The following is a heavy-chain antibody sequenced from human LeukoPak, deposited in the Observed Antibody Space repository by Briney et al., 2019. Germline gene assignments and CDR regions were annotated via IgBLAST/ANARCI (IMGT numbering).Heavy chain of an antibody. V-gene: IGHV3-21*01. D-gene: IGHD3-10*01. Sequence: PGGSLRLSCAASGFTFSHYNMNWVRLAPGKGLEWVSSISSSSSYKDYADSVKGRFTISRDNAKNSLYLQMNSLRAEDTAVYYCARFMVRGVSRGYYYGMDVWGQGTTVTVSS. CDR2: ISSSSSYK. CDR1: GFTFSHYN. J-gene: IGHJ6*02. CDR3: ARFMVRGVSRGYYYGMDV.